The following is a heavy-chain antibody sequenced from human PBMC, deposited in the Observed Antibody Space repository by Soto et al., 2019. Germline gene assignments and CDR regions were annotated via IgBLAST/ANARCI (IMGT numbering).Heavy chain of an antibody. V-gene: IGHV1-18*04. D-gene: IGHD3-22*01. J-gene: IGHJ5*02. CDR1: GYTFTSYG. Sequence: SVKVSCKASGYTFTSYGISWVRQAPGQGLEWMGWISAYNGNTNYAQKLQGRVTMTTDTSTSTAYMELRSLRSDDTAVYYCARTPSYYYDSSPNNWFDPWGQGTLVTAPQ. CDR3: ARTPSYYYDSSPNNWFDP. CDR2: ISAYNGNT.